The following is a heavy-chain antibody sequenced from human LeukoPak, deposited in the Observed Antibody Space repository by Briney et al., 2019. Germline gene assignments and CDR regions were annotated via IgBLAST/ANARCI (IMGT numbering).Heavy chain of an antibody. J-gene: IGHJ6*03. CDR2: IYYSGST. Sequence: SSETLSLTCTVSGGSISSYYWSWIRQPPGKGLEWIGYIYYSGSTNYNPSLKSRVTISVDTSKNQFSLKLSSVTAADTAVYYCAREPSGSRPIGYMDVWGKGTTVTISS. CDR3: AREPSGSRPIGYMDV. D-gene: IGHD1-26*01. CDR1: GGSISSYY. V-gene: IGHV4-59*01.